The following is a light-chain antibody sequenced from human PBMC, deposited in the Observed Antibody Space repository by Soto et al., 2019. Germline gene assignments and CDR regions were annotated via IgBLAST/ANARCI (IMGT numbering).Light chain of an antibody. CDR1: QSVSSSY. CDR2: ATS. Sequence: EIVLTQSPGTLSLSSGERATLSCRARQSVSSSYLAWYQQKPGQAPRLLVYATSSRATGIPDRFSGSGSRTDFTLTISRLEPEDFAVYYCQQYGSSSFTFGQGTKLEIK. CDR3: QQYGSSSFT. V-gene: IGKV3-20*01. J-gene: IGKJ2*01.